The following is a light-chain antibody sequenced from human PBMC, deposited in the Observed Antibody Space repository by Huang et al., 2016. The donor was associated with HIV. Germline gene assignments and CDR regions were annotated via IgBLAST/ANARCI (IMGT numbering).Light chain of an antibody. J-gene: IGKJ3*01. Sequence: EILLTQSPATLSLSPGERATLSYRASQSVGNFLAWYQQRPGQPPRLLIHDASTRATGIPDRFSGAGSDTDFTLTISSLEPEDFAVYYCQQRSSWPPFTFGPGTKVDIK. V-gene: IGKV3-11*01. CDR3: QQRSSWPPFT. CDR2: DAS. CDR1: QSVGNF.